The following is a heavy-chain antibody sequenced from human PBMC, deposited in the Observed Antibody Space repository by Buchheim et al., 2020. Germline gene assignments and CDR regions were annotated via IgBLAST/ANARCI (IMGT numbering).Heavy chain of an antibody. CDR1: GFTFSSYA. Sequence: EVQLLESGGGLVQPGGSLRLSCAASGFTFSSYAMSWVRQAPGKGLEWVSAISGSGGSTYYADSVKGRFTISRDNSKNTPYLQMNSLRAEDTAVYYCSVYYDSSGYPSYYGMDVWGQGTT. D-gene: IGHD3-22*01. V-gene: IGHV3-23*01. CDR2: ISGSGGST. J-gene: IGHJ6*02. CDR3: SVYYDSSGYPSYYGMDV.